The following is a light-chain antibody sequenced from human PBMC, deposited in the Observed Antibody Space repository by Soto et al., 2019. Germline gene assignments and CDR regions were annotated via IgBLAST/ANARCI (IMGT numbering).Light chain of an antibody. CDR2: KAS. J-gene: IGKJ1*01. Sequence: DIQMTQSPSTLSASVGDRVTITCRASQSISSWLAWYQQKPGKAPKLLIYKASSLESGVPSRFSGSGSGTEFTLTISSLQPDDFATYYCQQYSLYSPWTFGQGTKVDI. CDR3: QQYSLYSPWT. V-gene: IGKV1-5*03. CDR1: QSISSW.